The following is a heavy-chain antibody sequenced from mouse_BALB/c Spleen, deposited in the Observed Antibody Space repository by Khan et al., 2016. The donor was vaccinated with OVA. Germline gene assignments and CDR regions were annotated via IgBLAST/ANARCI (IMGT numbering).Heavy chain of an antibody. Sequence: MQLEESGAELVKPGASVKLSCTASGFNIKDTYMHWVKQRPEQGPGRIGRSDAANGNTKYDRKFQGKATITADTSFNTAYLQLSSLTSEDTAVYYCARCWRYAMEYWSQGTSVTVSS. J-gene: IGHJ4*01. CDR3: ARCWRYAMEY. CDR2: SDAANGNT. V-gene: IGHV14-3*02. CDR1: GFNIKDTY.